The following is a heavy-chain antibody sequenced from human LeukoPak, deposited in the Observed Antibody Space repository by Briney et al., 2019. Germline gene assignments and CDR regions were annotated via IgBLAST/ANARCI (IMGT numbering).Heavy chain of an antibody. CDR1: GGSISSGDYY. V-gene: IGHV4-30-4*08. J-gene: IGHJ4*02. CDR2: IYYSGST. Sequence: SETLSLTCTVSGGSISSGDYYWSWIRQPPGKGLEWIGYIYYSGSTYYNPSLKSRVTISVDTSKNQFSLKLSSVTAADTAVYYCARVVKYCGGDCFRIFDYWGQGTLVTVSS. CDR3: ARVVKYCGGDCFRIFDY. D-gene: IGHD2-21*01.